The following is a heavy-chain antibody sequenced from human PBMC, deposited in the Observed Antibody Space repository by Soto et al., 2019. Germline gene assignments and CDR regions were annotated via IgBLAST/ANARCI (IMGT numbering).Heavy chain of an antibody. J-gene: IGHJ4*02. D-gene: IGHD6-19*01. CDR2: IYPGDSDT. Sequence: PGESLKISCKGSGYSFTSYWIGWVRQMPGKGLEWMGIIYPGDSDTRYSPSFQGQVTISADKSISTAYPQWGSLKASDTAMYYCARHAAYSTGWYPFDCWGQGTLVTVSS. CDR1: GYSFTSYW. CDR3: ARHAAYSTGWYPFDC. V-gene: IGHV5-51*01.